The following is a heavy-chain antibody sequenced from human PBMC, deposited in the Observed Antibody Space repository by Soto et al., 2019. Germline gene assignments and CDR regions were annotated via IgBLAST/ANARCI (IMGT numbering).Heavy chain of an antibody. D-gene: IGHD6-6*01. V-gene: IGHV3-30*02. Sequence: GGSLRLSCEASGFNFSSYGIHWVRQAPGKGLEWVAIIWNDGSNEYYAGSVKGRSTISRDNSKNTLYLQMNSLRAEDTAVYYCARGEYSSSAGLVLFDYWGQGTLVTVSS. J-gene: IGHJ4*02. CDR1: GFNFSSYG. CDR2: IWNDGSNE. CDR3: ARGEYSSSAGLVLFDY.